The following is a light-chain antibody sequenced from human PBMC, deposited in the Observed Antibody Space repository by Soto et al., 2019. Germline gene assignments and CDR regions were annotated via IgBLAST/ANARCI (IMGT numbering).Light chain of an antibody. CDR3: QQYGSSPR. Sequence: EIVLTQSPGTLSLSPGERATLSCRASQSVSSSYLAWYKQKPGQAPRLLIYGASSRATGIPDRFSGSGSGTDFTLTISRLEPEDFAVYYCQQYGSSPRFGPGTKVDIK. CDR2: GAS. J-gene: IGKJ3*01. CDR1: QSVSSSY. V-gene: IGKV3-20*01.